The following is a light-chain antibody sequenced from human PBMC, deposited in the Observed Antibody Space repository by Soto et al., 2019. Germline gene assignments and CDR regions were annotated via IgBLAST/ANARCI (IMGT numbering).Light chain of an antibody. J-gene: IGLJ3*02. CDR3: CSYAGSYTWL. CDR2: DVT. V-gene: IGLV2-11*01. Sequence: QSALTQPRSVSGSPGQSVTISCTGTSGDVGTYDYVSWYQLHPGKAPKLLIYDVTKRPSGVPDHFSGSKSGNTASLTISGLQADYEADYYCCSYAGSYTWLFGGGTKLTV. CDR1: SGDVGTYDY.